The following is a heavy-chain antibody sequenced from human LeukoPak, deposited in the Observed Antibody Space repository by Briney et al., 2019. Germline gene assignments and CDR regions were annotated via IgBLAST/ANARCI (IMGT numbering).Heavy chain of an antibody. CDR1: GGTFSSYA. CDR2: IIPIFGTA. CDR3: ARDRGYGGNSMSDY. Sequence: SVKVSCKASGGTFSSYAIGWVPQAPGQGLEWIGRIIPIFGTANYAQKFQGRVTITTDESTSTAYMELSSLRSEDTAVCYCARDRGYGGNSMSDYWGQGTLVTVSS. J-gene: IGHJ4*02. D-gene: IGHD4-23*01. V-gene: IGHV1-69*05.